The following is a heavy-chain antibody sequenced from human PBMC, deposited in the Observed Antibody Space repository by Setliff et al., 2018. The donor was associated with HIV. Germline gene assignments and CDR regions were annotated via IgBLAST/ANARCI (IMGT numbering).Heavy chain of an antibody. J-gene: IGHJ4*02. CDR1: GGSVSSYY. CDR2: IYYSGST. Sequence: SETLSLTCTVSGGSVSSYYWSWIRQPPGKGLEWIGYIYYSGSTNYNPSLKSRVTISVDTSKNQFSLKLSSVTAADTAVYYCARDRGYSYAFFDYWGQGTLVTVSS. D-gene: IGHD5-18*01. V-gene: IGHV4-59*02. CDR3: ARDRGYSYAFFDY.